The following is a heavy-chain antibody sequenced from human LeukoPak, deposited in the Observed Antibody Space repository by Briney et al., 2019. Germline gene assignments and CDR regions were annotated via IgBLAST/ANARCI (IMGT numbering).Heavy chain of an antibody. CDR3: ARDRLVTYYDILTGYYKTNYYYGMDV. V-gene: IGHV1-2*02. Sequence: ASVKVSCKASGYTFTGYYMHWVRQAPGQGLEWMGWINPNSGGTNYAQKFQGRVTMTRDTSISTAYMELSRLRSDDTAVYYCARDRLVTYYDILTGYYKTNYYYGMDVWGQGTTVTVSS. J-gene: IGHJ6*02. CDR2: INPNSGGT. CDR1: GYTFTGYY. D-gene: IGHD3-9*01.